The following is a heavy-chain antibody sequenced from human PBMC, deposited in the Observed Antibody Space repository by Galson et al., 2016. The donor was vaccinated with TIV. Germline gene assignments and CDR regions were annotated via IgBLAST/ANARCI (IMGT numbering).Heavy chain of an antibody. D-gene: IGHD1-26*01. V-gene: IGHV3-33*01. CDR3: ARTGANTLYSGGYGDDDGFDF. CDR2: IWYDGTNT. CDR1: GFTLPNYG. J-gene: IGHJ3*01. Sequence: SLRLSCATSGFTLPNYGMTWVRQAPGKGLEWVGVIWYDGTNTHYADSVMGRFTISKDNSEHTMNLQMNTLGAEDTAVYYCARTGANTLYSGGYGDDDGFDFWGQGTMVTVSS.